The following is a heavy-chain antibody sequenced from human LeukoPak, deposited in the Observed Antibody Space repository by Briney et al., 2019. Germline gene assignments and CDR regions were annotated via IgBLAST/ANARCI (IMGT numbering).Heavy chain of an antibody. CDR1: GYSISSGYY. J-gene: IGHJ4*02. CDR2: IYYSGST. CDR3: ARLNYDFWSGYLDY. D-gene: IGHD3-3*01. Sequence: SETLSLTCTVSGYSISSGYYWGWIRQPPGKGLEWIGSIYYSGSTYYNPSLKSRVTISVDTSKNQFSLKLSSVTAADTAVYYCARLNYDFWSGYLDYWGQGTLVTVSS. V-gene: IGHV4-38-2*02.